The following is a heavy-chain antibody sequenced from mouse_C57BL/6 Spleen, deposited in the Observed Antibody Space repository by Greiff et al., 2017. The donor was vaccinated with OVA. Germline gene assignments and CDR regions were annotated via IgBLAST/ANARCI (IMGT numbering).Heavy chain of an antibody. V-gene: IGHV1-20*01. J-gene: IGHJ4*01. CDR2: INPYNGDT. CDR1: GYSFTGYF. CDR3: ARYGNYAMDY. D-gene: IGHD2-1*01. Sequence: EVLLVESGPELVKPGDSVKISCKASGYSFTGYFMNWVMQSHGKSLEWIGRINPYNGDTFYNQKFKGKATLTVDKSSSTAHMELRSLTSEDSAVYYCARYGNYAMDYWGQGTSVTVSS.